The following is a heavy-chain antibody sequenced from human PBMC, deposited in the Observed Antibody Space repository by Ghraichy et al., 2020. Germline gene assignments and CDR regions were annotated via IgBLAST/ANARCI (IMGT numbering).Heavy chain of an antibody. CDR2: IYYSVST. CDR1: GGSISSSSYY. CDR3: VGGPDYDIFYFDY. D-gene: IGHD3-9*01. Sequence: SETLSLTCTVSGGSISSSSYYWGWIRQPPGKGLEWIVSIYYSVSTYYNPSLKRRVTISVDTSKNQFSLKLSPVTAADTAVYYCVGGPDYDIFYFDYWGQGTLVTVSS. V-gene: IGHV4-39*01. J-gene: IGHJ4*02.